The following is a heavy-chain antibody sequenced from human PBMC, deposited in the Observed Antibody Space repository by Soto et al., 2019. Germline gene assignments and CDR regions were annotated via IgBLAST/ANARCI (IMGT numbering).Heavy chain of an antibody. D-gene: IGHD2-8*02. V-gene: IGHV3-13*01. CDR2: IGTAGDT. CDR3: ARGVVVYAMDNNWFDP. Sequence: GGSLRLSCAASGFTFSSYDMHWVRQATGKGLEWVSAIGTAGDTYYPGSVKGRFTISRENAKNSLYLQMNSLRAEDTVVYYCARGVVVYAMDNNWFDPWGQGTLVTVSS. CDR1: GFTFSSYD. J-gene: IGHJ5*02.